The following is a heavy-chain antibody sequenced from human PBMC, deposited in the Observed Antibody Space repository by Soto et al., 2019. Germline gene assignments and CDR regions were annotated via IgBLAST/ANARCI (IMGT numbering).Heavy chain of an antibody. J-gene: IGHJ4*02. D-gene: IGHD5-18*01. CDR1: GFPFDDYA. Sequence: GGSLRLSCAASGFPFDDYAMNWVRQTPGKSLEWVSLIDWDGGSTYYADSVKGRFTISRDNSKNSPYLQMNSLRAEDTALYYCAKGGGYTYDLLSYWGQGTLVTVSS. CDR3: AKGGGYTYDLLSY. V-gene: IGHV3-43D*04. CDR2: IDWDGGST.